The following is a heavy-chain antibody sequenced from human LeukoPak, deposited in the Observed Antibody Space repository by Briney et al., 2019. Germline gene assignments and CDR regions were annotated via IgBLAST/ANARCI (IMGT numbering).Heavy chain of an antibody. J-gene: IGHJ4*02. CDR3: AKSPYSSSPQGY. V-gene: IGHV3-23*01. Sequence: PGGSLRLSCAASGFTVSRNYMSWVRQPPGKGLEWVSAISGGSGSTSYADSVKGRFTISRDNSKNTLYLQMDSLRAEDTAIYYCAKSPYSSSPQGYWGQGTLVSVSS. CDR1: GFTVSRNY. CDR2: ISGGSGST. D-gene: IGHD6-6*01.